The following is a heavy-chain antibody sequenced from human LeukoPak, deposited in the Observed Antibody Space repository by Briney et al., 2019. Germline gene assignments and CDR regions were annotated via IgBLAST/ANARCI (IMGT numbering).Heavy chain of an antibody. CDR2: INPSAGST. CDR3: ARDLHRVVVRGVPHYYYYMDV. CDR1: GYTFTRYY. V-gene: IGHV1-46*01. J-gene: IGHJ6*03. Sequence: ASVKVSCKASGYTFTRYYMHWVRQAPGQGLEWMGIINPSAGSTVYAQKFQGRVTMTRDMSTSTVYMELKSLRSDDTAVYYCARDLHRVVVRGVPHYYYYMDVWGKGTTVTISS. D-gene: IGHD3-10*01.